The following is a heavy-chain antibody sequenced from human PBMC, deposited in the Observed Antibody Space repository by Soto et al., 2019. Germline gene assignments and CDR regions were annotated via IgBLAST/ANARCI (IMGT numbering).Heavy chain of an antibody. CDR1: GYPFTTYG. CDR3: ARENCSYDYNYGMDV. CDR2: ISAYTDNT. V-gene: IGHV1-18*04. D-gene: IGHD1-1*01. Sequence: QAPLVQSGSEVREPGASVKVSCKASGYPFTTYGITWVRQAPGQGLECLGWISAYTDNTNYAQNLQGRVTMTTDTSTRTDYRELRSLRSEDTAVYYCARENCSYDYNYGMDVWGQGTKVTVSS. J-gene: IGHJ6*02.